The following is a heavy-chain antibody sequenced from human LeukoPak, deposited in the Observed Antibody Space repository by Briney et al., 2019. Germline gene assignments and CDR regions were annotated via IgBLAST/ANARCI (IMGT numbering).Heavy chain of an antibody. CDR1: GFTFDDYA. CDR3: AKDIGCSSTSCYSWYQTSPQYYGMDV. V-gene: IGHV3-9*01. J-gene: IGHJ6*02. Sequence: PGRSLRLSCAASGFTFDDYAMHWVRQAPGKGLEWVSGISWNSGSIGYADSVKGRFTISRDNAKNSLYLQMNSLRAEDTALYYCAKDIGCSSTSCYSWYQTSPQYYGMDVWGQGTTVTVSS. D-gene: IGHD2-2*01. CDR2: ISWNSGSI.